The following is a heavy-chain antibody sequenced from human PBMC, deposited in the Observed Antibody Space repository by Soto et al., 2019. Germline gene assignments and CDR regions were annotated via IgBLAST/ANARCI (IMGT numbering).Heavy chain of an antibody. CDR3: GRARSTESRSDY. CDR2: ITSSSSYI. CDR1: GFTFSLYS. J-gene: IGHJ4*02. Sequence: GGSLRLSCAASGFTFSLYSMIWVRQAPGKGLEWVASITSSSSYIYYEDSLKGRFTISRDNAKNSLFLQLDSRRAEDTAVYFCGRARSTESRSDYWGQGTLVTVSS. V-gene: IGHV3-21*01.